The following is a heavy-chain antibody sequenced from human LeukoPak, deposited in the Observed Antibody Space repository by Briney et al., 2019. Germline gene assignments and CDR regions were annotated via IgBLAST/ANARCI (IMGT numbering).Heavy chain of an antibody. V-gene: IGHV3-23*01. D-gene: IGHD5-24*01. J-gene: IGHJ4*02. CDR1: GFTFSSYW. CDR2: ISGSGGST. Sequence: GGSLRLSCAASGFTFSSYWMHWVRQAPGKGLEWVSAISGSGGSTYYADSVKGRFTISRDNSKNTLYLQMNSLRAEDTAVYYCAKDPDGYNLGPFDYWGQGTLVTVSS. CDR3: AKDPDGYNLGPFDY.